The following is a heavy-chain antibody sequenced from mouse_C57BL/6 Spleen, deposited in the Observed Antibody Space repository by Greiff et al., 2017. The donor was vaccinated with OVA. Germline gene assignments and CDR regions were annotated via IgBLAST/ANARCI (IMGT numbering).Heavy chain of an antibody. CDR1: GFTFSSYA. CDR3: TREGYYGSSYRAMDY. V-gene: IGHV5-9-1*02. J-gene: IGHJ4*01. D-gene: IGHD1-1*01. Sequence: EVMLVESGAGLVKPGGSLKLSCAASGFTFSSYAMSWVRQTPEKRLEWVAYISSGGDYIYYADTVKGRFTISRDNARNTLYLQMSSLKSEDTAMYYCTREGYYGSSYRAMDYWGQGTSVTVSS. CDR2: ISSGGDYI.